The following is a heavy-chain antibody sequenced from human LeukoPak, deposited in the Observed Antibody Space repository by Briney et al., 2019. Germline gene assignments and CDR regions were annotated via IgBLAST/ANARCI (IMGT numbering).Heavy chain of an antibody. Sequence: GGSLRLSCAASGFIFSSYWMSWVRQAPGKGLEWVAHIKQDESEKNYVDSVKGRFTISRDNAKNSLYLQMNSLRAEDTAVYYCARDPTIFGVVIPDYWGQGTLVTVSS. J-gene: IGHJ4*02. CDR3: ARDPTIFGVVIPDY. CDR2: IKQDESEK. V-gene: IGHV3-7*01. D-gene: IGHD3-3*01. CDR1: GFIFSSYW.